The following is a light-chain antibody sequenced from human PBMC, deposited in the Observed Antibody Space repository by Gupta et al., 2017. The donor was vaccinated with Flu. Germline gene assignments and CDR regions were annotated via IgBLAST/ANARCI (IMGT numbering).Light chain of an antibody. CDR1: SSNIGSNY. CDR2: RNN. CDR3: AAWDDRLSGWV. Sequence: QSVLTQPPSASGTPGQRVTISCSGSSSNIGSNYVYWYQQLPGTAPKLLIYRNNQRPSGVPDRFAGSKSGTSASLAIRGLRSEDEADYYGAAWDDRLSGWVFGGGTKLTVL. J-gene: IGLJ3*02. V-gene: IGLV1-47*01.